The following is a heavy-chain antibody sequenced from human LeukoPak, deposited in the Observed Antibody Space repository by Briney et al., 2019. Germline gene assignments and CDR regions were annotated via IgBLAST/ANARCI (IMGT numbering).Heavy chain of an antibody. D-gene: IGHD3-9*01. CDR3: TRGSYDVLTGYSTLGEY. Sequence: SETLSLTCNVSGGSISSSTYYWGWIRQPPGKGLEWIGNIYYSGSTYYNPSLKSRLPISVDTSQGKFSLRLSSVTAADTGLYYCTRGSYDVLTGYSTLGEYWGQGALVTVSS. J-gene: IGHJ4*02. V-gene: IGHV4-39*01. CDR1: GGSISSSTYY. CDR2: IYYSGST.